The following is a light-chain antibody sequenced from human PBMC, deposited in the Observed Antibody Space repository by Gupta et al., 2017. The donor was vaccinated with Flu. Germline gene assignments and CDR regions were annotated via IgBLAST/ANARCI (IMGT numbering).Light chain of an antibody. CDR3: QQFYSGPPT. J-gene: IGKJ1*01. CDR2: WAS. CDR1: HSVLYSLNNKNY. V-gene: IGKV4-1*01. Sequence: VMTRARYYRSFLLVERSTINCKSSHSVLYSLNNKNYMTWYQQKPGQPPKLLIYWASTRESGVPDRFSGSGSGTDFTLTISRLQADDVAVYYCQQFYSGPPTFGRGTKVEIK.